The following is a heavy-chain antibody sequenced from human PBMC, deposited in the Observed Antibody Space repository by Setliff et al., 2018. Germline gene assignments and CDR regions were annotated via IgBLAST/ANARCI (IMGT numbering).Heavy chain of an antibody. D-gene: IGHD3-22*01. V-gene: IGHV1-18*01. J-gene: IGHJ1*01. CDR3: ARAGGHYYDSSGRSGYFQH. Sequence: GASVKVSCKVSGYTVTSYGISWVRQAPGQGLEWMGWISAYNGNTNYAQKLQGRVTMTTDTSTSTAYMELRSLRSDDTAVYYCARAGGHYYDSSGRSGYFQHWGQGTLVTVSS. CDR2: ISAYNGNT. CDR1: GYTVTSYG.